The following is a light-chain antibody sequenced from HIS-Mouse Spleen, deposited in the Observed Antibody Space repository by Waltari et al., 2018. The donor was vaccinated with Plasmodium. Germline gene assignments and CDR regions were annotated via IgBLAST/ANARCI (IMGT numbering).Light chain of an antibody. CDR1: QSSSSY. CDR2: AAT. J-gene: IGKJ1*01. CDR3: QQSYSTPGWT. V-gene: IGKV1-39*01. Sequence: DIQMTQSPSSLSASVGDIVTITCLASQSSSSYLNWYQQKPGKAPKLLIYAATSLQSGVPSRFSGSGSGTDFTLTISSLQPEDFATYYCQQSYSTPGWTFGQGTKVEIK.